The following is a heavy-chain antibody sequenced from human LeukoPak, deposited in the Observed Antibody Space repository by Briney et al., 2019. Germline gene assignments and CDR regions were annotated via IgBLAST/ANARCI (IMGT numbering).Heavy chain of an antibody. V-gene: IGHV1-18*01. CDR2: ISAYNGNT. D-gene: IGHD3-3*01. J-gene: IGHJ4*02. CDR1: GYTFTSYG. CDR3: ARARITTFGVVIIPTDY. Sequence: ASVNVSCKASGYTFTSYGISWVRQAPGQGLEWMGRISAYNGNTNYAQKLQGRVTMTTDTSTSTAYMELRSLRSDDTAVYYCARARITTFGVVIIPTDYWGQGSLVTVSS.